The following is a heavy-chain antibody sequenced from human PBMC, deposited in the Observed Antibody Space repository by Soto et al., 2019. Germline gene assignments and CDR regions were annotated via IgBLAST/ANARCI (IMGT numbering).Heavy chain of an antibody. D-gene: IGHD2-21*01. Sequence: GVSLRLSCAASGFSFSSYAMSWIRRAPGKGLEWVSTISASGGDTYYADSVKGRFTISRDNSKNTVYVQMNSLRAEDTAIYYCTKADASGGNSLLFENRGKGTLVTVSS. J-gene: IGHJ4*02. CDR1: GFSFSSYA. CDR2: ISASGGDT. V-gene: IGHV3-23*01. CDR3: TKADASGGNSLLFEN.